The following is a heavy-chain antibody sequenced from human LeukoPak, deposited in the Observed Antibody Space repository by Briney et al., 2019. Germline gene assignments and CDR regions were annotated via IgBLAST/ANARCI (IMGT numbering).Heavy chain of an antibody. D-gene: IGHD3-10*01. J-gene: IGHJ5*02. CDR1: GFSFSNHG. Sequence: SGGSLRLSCAASGFSFSNHGMHWVRQAPGKRLEWVAVIWDDGNNKRYANSVNGRFTISRDNSENTLYLQMNGLTAEDTAMYYCARDSYQDYYGRFDPWGQGTLVIVS. CDR2: IWDDGNNK. CDR3: ARDSYQDYYGRFDP. V-gene: IGHV3-33*01.